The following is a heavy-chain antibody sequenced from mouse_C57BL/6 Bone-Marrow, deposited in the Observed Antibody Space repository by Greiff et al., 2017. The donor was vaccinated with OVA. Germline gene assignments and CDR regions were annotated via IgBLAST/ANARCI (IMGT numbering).Heavy chain of an antibody. CDR1: GFNIKNTY. Sequence: VQLQQSVAELVRPGASVKLSCTASGFNIKNTYMHWVKQRPEQGLEWIGRIDPANGNTKYAPKFQGKATITADTSSNTAYLQLSSLTSEDTAISYCARAYYSNYVDFDYWGQGTTLTVSS. D-gene: IGHD2-5*01. CDR3: ARAYYSNYVDFDY. CDR2: IDPANGNT. J-gene: IGHJ2*01. V-gene: IGHV14-3*01.